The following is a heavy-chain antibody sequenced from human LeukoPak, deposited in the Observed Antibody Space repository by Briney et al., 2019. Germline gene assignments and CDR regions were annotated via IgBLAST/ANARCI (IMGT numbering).Heavy chain of an antibody. J-gene: IGHJ4*02. D-gene: IGHD5-18*01. CDR3: ATGHSYGYDY. V-gene: IGHV3-74*01. CDR2: VKGDGRTT. CDR1: GLTFSDFW. Sequence: GGSLRLSCAASGLTFSDFWMHWVRQPPGKGLVWVALVKGDGRTTIYADSVKGRFTISRDNAKNTLYLQMNSLRADDSGVYYCATGHSYGYDYWGQGALVTVTS.